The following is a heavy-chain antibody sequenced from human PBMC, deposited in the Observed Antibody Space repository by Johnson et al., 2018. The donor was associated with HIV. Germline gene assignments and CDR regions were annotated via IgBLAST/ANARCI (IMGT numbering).Heavy chain of an antibody. Sequence: QVQLVESGGGVVQPGRSLRLSCAASGFTFSSYGMHWVRQAPGKGLVWVSRINSDGSSTSYADSVKGRFPISRDNSKNTLYLQMNSLRAEDTAVYYCAKVRRGSSWYIAFDIWGQGTMVTVSS. CDR3: AKVRRGSSWYIAFDI. CDR1: GFTFSSYG. J-gene: IGHJ3*02. V-gene: IGHV3-NL1*01. CDR2: INSDGSST. D-gene: IGHD6-13*01.